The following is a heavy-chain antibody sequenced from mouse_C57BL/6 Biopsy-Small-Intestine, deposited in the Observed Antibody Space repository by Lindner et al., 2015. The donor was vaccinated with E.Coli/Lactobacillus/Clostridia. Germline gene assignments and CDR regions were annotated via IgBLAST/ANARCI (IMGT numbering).Heavy chain of an antibody. CDR2: IYPGGGYT. V-gene: IGHV1-63*01. CDR3: ARSIYEYFGY. D-gene: IGHD2-3*01. CDR1: GYTFTNYW. J-gene: IGHJ2*01. Sequence: VQLQESGAELVRPGTSVKMSCKASGYTFTNYWIGWAKQRPGHGLEWIGDIYPGGGYTNYNEKFKGKATLTADKSSSTAYMQFSSLTSEDSAIYYCARSIYEYFGYWGQGTTLTVSS.